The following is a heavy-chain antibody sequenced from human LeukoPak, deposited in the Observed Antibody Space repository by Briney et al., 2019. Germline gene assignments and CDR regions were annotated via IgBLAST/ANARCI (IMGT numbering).Heavy chain of an antibody. CDR3: ARVTGTTAGDH. Sequence: GGSLRLSCAASGFSFSSYSMDWVRQAPGKGLEWVSSISSGSTSIYYADSVKGRFTISRDNAKNSLYMQMNSLRAEDTAVYYCARVTGTTAGDHWGQGTLVSVSS. V-gene: IGHV3-21*01. CDR2: ISSGSTSI. D-gene: IGHD1-1*01. CDR1: GFSFSSYS. J-gene: IGHJ5*02.